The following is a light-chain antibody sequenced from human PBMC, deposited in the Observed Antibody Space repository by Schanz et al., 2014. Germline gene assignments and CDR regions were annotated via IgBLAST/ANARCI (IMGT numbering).Light chain of an antibody. Sequence: IQTTQSPSSLSGSVGDRVTITCRASQSISNYLNWYQQKPGKAPKLLIYAASSLQSGVPSRFSGSGSGTDFTLTISSLQPEDFATYYCQQSYSTPLTFGGGTKVEIK. CDR1: QSISNY. CDR3: QQSYSTPLT. J-gene: IGKJ4*01. V-gene: IGKV1-39*01. CDR2: AAS.